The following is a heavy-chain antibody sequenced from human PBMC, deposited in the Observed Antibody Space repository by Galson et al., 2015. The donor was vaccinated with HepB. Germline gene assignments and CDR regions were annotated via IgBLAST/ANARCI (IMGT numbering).Heavy chain of an antibody. D-gene: IGHD3-22*01. J-gene: IGHJ2*01. V-gene: IGHV5-10-1*04. CDR1: GYSFTSYW. Sequence: QSGAEVKKPGESLRISCKGSGYSFTSYWISWVRQMPGKGLEWMGRIDPSDSYTNYSPSFQGQVTISADKSISTAYLQWSSLKASDTAMYYCARRGYYDSSGYYSWYFDLWGRGTLVTVSS. CDR3: ARRGYYDSSGYYSWYFDL. CDR2: IDPSDSYT.